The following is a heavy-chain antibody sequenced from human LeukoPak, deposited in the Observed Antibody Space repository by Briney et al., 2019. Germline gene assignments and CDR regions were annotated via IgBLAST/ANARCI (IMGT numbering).Heavy chain of an antibody. J-gene: IGHJ6*03. CDR3: ARAWKSYYYYYMDV. CDR2: VYYSGRT. D-gene: IGHD1-1*01. Sequence: ASETLSLTCTVSGGSISVHTYYCAWIRQPPGRGLEWIGSVYYSGRTEYNPSLKSRVTISVDTSKNQFSLKLSSVTAADTAVYYCARAWKSYYYYYMDVWGKGTTVTISS. CDR1: GGSISVHTYY. V-gene: IGHV4-39*07.